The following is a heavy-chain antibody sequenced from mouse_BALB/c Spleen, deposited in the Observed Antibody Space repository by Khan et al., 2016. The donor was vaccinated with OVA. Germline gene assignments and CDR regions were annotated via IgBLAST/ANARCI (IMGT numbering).Heavy chain of an antibody. J-gene: IGHJ2*01. CDR2: ISYRGNT. CDR1: GYSITSDYA. V-gene: IGHV3-2*02. Sequence: EVQLQESGPGLVKPSQSLSLTCTVTGYSITSDYAWSWIRQFPGNKLEWMGYISYRGNTKYNPSLKSRISVTRDTSKNQFFLQLNSVTTEDTATYYCARMSGGDFDFWGQGTTLTVSS. D-gene: IGHD4-1*01. CDR3: ARMSGGDFDF.